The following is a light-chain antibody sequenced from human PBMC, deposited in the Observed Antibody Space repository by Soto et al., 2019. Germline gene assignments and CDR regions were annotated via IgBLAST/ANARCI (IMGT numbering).Light chain of an antibody. CDR1: QSISSW. Sequence: DIPMTPSPSTLSASFVYRFTINFRASQSISSWLAWFQQKPGKAPKLLMYDASSLESGVPSRFSGSGSGTEFTLTISSLQPDDFATYYCQQYGTYLWTFGQGTKVDIK. CDR2: DAS. CDR3: QQYGTYLWT. J-gene: IGKJ1*01. V-gene: IGKV1-5*01.